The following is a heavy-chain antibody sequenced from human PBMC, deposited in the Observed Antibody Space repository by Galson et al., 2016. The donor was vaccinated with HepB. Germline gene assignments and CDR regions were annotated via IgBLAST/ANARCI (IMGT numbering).Heavy chain of an antibody. CDR2: TYNGGTT. J-gene: IGHJ6*04. CDR3: ARDELRYGMDV. Sequence: SLRLSCAVSGFTVSSHYMSWVRQAPGKGLEWVSVTYNGGTTDYAVSVKGRFTISRDESKNTLYLQMNSLSGDDTAVYFCARDELRYGMDVWGKGTTVTVSS. CDR1: GFTVSSHY. V-gene: IGHV3-66*02. D-gene: IGHD4-23*01.